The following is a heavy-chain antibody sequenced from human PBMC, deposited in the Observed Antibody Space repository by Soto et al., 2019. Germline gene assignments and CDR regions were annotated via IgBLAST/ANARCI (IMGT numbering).Heavy chain of an antibody. V-gene: IGHV4-59*01. Sequence: QVQLQESGPGLVKPSETLSLTCTVSGGSISSYYLTWIRQPPGKGLEWIGYIYYNGRTNYNPSLKSRVTISVDTSKNQFSLNLSSVTAADTAVYYCARGAEWFGGRMDVWGQGTTVTVSS. J-gene: IGHJ6*02. CDR2: IYYNGRT. CDR3: ARGAEWFGGRMDV. D-gene: IGHD3-10*01. CDR1: GGSISSYY.